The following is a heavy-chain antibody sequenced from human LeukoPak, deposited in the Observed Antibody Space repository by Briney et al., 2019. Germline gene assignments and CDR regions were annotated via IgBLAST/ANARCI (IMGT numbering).Heavy chain of an antibody. CDR3: ARGPTRYYFDY. J-gene: IGHJ4*02. CDR1: GGSTTNYY. CDR2: IYYSGNT. Sequence: SETLSLTCTVSGGSTTNYYWSWIRQPPGKGLEWIGYIYYSGNTNYNPSLKRRVTISVEKSNNQFSLNLSSVTAADTAVYYCARGPTRYYFDYWGQGTLVTVSS. V-gene: IGHV4-59*01.